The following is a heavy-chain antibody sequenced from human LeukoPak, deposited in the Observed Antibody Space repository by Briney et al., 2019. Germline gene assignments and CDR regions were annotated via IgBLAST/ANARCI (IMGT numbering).Heavy chain of an antibody. CDR2: IYTSGST. J-gene: IGHJ6*02. Sequence: SETLSLTCTVSGGSISSYYWSWIRQPAGRGLEWIGRIYTSGSTNYNPSLKGRVTMSVDTSKNQFSLKLSSVTAADTAVYYCARDGDIVVVPAAISGMYYYYGMDVWGQGTTVTVSS. V-gene: IGHV4-4*07. D-gene: IGHD2-2*02. CDR1: GGSISSYY. CDR3: ARDGDIVVVPAAISGMYYYYGMDV.